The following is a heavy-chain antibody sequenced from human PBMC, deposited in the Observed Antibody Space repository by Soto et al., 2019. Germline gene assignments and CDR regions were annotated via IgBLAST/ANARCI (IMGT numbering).Heavy chain of an antibody. CDR2: IKQDGSEK. V-gene: IGHV3-7*04. CDR1: GFTFSSYW. D-gene: IGHD4-17*01. CDR3: ARDLASTTIPNY. Sequence: EVQQVESGGGLVQPGGSLRLSCVASGFTFSSYWMSWVRQAPGKGLEWVANIKQDGSEKYYVDSVKGRFTISRDNAKDSLYLQMNSLRAEDTAVYYCARDLASTTIPNYWGQGTLVTVSS. J-gene: IGHJ4*02.